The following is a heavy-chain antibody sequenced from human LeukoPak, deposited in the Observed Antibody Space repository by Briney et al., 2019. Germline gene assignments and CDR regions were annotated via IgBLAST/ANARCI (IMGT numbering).Heavy chain of an antibody. J-gene: IGHJ5*02. CDR3: ARNGCSSTSCYTKNNWFDP. V-gene: IGHV4-39*07. Sequence: SETLSLTCTVSGGSSSSSSYYWGWIRQPPGKGLEWIGSIYYSGSTYYNPSLKSRVTISVDTSKNQFSLKLSSVTAADTAVYYCARNGCSSTSCYTKNNWFDPWGQGTLVTVSS. CDR2: IYYSGST. CDR1: GGSSSSSSYY. D-gene: IGHD2-2*02.